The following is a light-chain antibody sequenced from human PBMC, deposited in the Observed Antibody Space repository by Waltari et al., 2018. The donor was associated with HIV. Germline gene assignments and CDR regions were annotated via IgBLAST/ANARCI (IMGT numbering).Light chain of an antibody. J-gene: IGLJ1*01. CDR2: DVS. CDR1: SSDVGGYKY. V-gene: IGLV2-11*02. Sequence: QSALTQPRSVSGSPGQSVTISCTGSSSDVGGYKYVSRYEQHPGKAPKLMIYDVSRRPPGGPDRCSGSKSGNTASLTISGLQAEDEADYYCCSYAGSYSYVFGTVTKVTVL. CDR3: CSYAGSYSYV.